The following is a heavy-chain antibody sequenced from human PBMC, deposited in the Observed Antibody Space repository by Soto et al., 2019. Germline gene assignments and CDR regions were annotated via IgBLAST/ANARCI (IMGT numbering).Heavy chain of an antibody. Sequence: PSETLSLTCVVYGGSFSGYYWSWIRQPPGKGLEWIGEIDHSGYTNYNPSLKSRVTISVDTSKNQFSLRLTSVTAADTAVYYCARVRDWFDPWGQGTLVTVSS. CDR3: ARVRDWFDP. D-gene: IGHD3-3*01. J-gene: IGHJ5*02. V-gene: IGHV4-34*01. CDR1: GGSFSGYY. CDR2: IDHSGYT.